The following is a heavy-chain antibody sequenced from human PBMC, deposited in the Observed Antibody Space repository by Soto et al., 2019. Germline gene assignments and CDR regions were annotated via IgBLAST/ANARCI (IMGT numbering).Heavy chain of an antibody. Sequence: ASVKVSCKASGYTFTSYAMHWVRQAPGQRLEWMGWINAGNGNTKYSQKFQGRVTITRDTSASTAYMELSSLRSEDTAVYYCARDRIKDTATTYFQHWGQGTLVTVSS. V-gene: IGHV1-3*01. CDR2: INAGNGNT. J-gene: IGHJ1*01. D-gene: IGHD5-18*01. CDR1: GYTFTSYA. CDR3: ARDRIKDTATTYFQH.